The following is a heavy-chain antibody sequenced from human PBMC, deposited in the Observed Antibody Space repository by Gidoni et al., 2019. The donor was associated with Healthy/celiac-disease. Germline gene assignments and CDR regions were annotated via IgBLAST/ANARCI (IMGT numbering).Heavy chain of an antibody. Sequence: DVQLVQSGAEVIKPGASLKISCKGSGFSFTSYWIGWVRQMPGKGLEWMGIIYPGDSETRYSPSFQGQVTISADKYISTAYLQWSSMKASDTAMYYCARQMVRGVIIEDYWGQGTLVTVSS. D-gene: IGHD3-10*01. CDR1: GFSFTSYW. CDR3: ARQMVRGVIIEDY. J-gene: IGHJ4*02. V-gene: IGHV5-51*01. CDR2: IYPGDSET.